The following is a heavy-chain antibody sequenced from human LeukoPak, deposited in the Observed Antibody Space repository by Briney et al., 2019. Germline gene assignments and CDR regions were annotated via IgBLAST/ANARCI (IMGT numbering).Heavy chain of an antibody. Sequence: GGSLRLPCAASGFTFSSYAMHWVRQAPGKGLEWVAVISYDGSNKYYADSVKGRFTISRDNSKNTLYLQMNSLRAEDTAVYYCAREVAVAAFDYWGQGTLVTVSS. CDR3: AREVAVAAFDY. J-gene: IGHJ4*02. CDR1: GFTFSSYA. D-gene: IGHD6-19*01. V-gene: IGHV3-30-3*01. CDR2: ISYDGSNK.